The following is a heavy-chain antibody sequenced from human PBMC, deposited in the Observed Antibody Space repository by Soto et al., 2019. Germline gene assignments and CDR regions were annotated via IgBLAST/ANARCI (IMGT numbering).Heavy chain of an antibody. V-gene: IGHV3-11*01. CDR3: ARGHSIFYGMDV. Sequence: QVQLVESGGGLVKPGGSLRLSCAASGFTFSDYYRNWIRQAPGKGLEWVSYISSSGTTIYYADSVKGRFTISRDNAKNSLFLQMNSLRAEDTALYYCARGHSIFYGMDVWGQGTTVTVSS. CDR2: ISSSGTTI. D-gene: IGHD2-21*01. J-gene: IGHJ6*02. CDR1: GFTFSDYY.